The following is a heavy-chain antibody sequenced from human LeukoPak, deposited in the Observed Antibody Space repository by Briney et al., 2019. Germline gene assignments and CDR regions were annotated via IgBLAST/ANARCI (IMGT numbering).Heavy chain of an antibody. V-gene: IGHV1-46*01. CDR3: ARDVYCTSVSCYGFGMDV. CDR1: GYTFTSYY. CDR2: INPSGGST. D-gene: IGHD2-2*01. Sequence: ASVKVSCKASGYTFTSYYMHWVRQAPGQGLEWMGIINPSGGSTSYAQKFQGRVTMTRDTSTGTANMELRSLRSDDTAVYYCARDVYCTSVSCYGFGMDVWGQGTTVTVSS. J-gene: IGHJ6*02.